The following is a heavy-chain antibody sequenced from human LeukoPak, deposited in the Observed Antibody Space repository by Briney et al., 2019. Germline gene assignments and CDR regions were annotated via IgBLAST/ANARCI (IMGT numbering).Heavy chain of an antibody. J-gene: IGHJ4*02. CDR1: GFTFSSHG. Sequence: GGSLILSCAASGFTFSSHGMSWVRQAPGKGLEWVSTISGSGGTTYYADSVKGRFTISRDNSKNTLSLQMNSLRAEDTAVYYCARRYIAVAGTHFGYWGQGTLVTVSS. CDR2: ISGSGGTT. V-gene: IGHV3-23*01. CDR3: ARRYIAVAGTHFGY. D-gene: IGHD6-19*01.